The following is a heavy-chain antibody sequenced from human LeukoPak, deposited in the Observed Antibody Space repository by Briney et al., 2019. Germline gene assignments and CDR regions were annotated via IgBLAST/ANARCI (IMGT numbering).Heavy chain of an antibody. Sequence: GGSLRLSCTASGFTFSYYGMHWVRQAPGKGLEWVAFIQYDGSNKYYADSVRGRFTISRDNAKNSLYLQMNSLRAEDTAVYYCARDSQAPTYYDILTGYYPNGRYYYYYMDVWGKGTTVTVSS. D-gene: IGHD3-9*01. CDR1: GFTFSYYG. V-gene: IGHV3-30*02. CDR2: IQYDGSNK. CDR3: ARDSQAPTYYDILTGYYPNGRYYYYYMDV. J-gene: IGHJ6*03.